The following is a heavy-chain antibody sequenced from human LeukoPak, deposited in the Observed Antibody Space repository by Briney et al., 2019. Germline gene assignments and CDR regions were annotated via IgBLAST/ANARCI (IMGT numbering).Heavy chain of an antibody. CDR3: ARHVPSALRVVVVTSDWYFDL. J-gene: IGHJ2*01. CDR2: IFHIGST. Sequence: PSETLSLTCTASGGSITNKHYYWGWIRQPPGKGLEWIGTIFHIGSTYYNPSLESRVTISVDTSKSQFSLNLRSVPAPDTALYYCARHVPSALRVVVVTSDWYFDLWGRGTLVTVSS. D-gene: IGHD2-21*02. CDR1: GGSITNKHYY. V-gene: IGHV4-39*01.